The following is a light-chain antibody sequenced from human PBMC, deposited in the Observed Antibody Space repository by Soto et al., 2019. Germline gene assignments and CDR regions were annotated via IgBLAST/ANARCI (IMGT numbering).Light chain of an antibody. CDR3: QQYSTYPRT. Sequence: DIQMTQSPSTLSASIGDRVTITCRASQSITTFLAWYQQKPGKAPQILIYDASKLEPGVPSRLSGGGSGTKFTLTISSLQPDDFATYYCQQYSTYPRTFGGGTKVDIK. CDR1: QSITTF. CDR2: DAS. J-gene: IGKJ4*01. V-gene: IGKV1-5*01.